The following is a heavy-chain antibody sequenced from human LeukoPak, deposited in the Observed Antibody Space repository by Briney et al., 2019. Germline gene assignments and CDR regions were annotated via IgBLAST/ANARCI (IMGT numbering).Heavy chain of an antibody. Sequence: PGGSLRLSCAASGFTFSSYSMNWVRQAPGKGLEWVSSISSSSSYIYHADSVKGRFTISRDNAKNSLYLQMNSLRAEDTAVYYCARDRSGSYYGWYYFDYWGQGTLVTVSS. CDR1: GFTFSSYS. V-gene: IGHV3-21*01. CDR2: ISSSSSYI. D-gene: IGHD1-26*01. CDR3: ARDRSGSYYGWYYFDY. J-gene: IGHJ4*02.